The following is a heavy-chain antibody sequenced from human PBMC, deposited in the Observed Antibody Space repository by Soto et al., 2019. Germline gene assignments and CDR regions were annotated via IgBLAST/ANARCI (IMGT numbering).Heavy chain of an antibody. J-gene: IGHJ6*03. D-gene: IGHD3-3*01. Sequence: SETLSLTCTVSGGSICSYYWSWIRQPPGKGLEWIGYIYYSGSTNYNPSLKSRVTISVDTSKNQFSLKLSSVTAADTAVYYCARALTYYDFWSGYLPHYYYYMDVWGKGTTVTVSS. CDR2: IYYSGST. V-gene: IGHV4-59*01. CDR3: ARALTYYDFWSGYLPHYYYYMDV. CDR1: GGSICSYY.